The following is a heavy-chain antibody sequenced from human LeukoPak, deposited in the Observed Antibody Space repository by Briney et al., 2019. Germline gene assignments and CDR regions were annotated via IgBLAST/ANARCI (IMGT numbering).Heavy chain of an antibody. V-gene: IGHV3-53*01. CDR2: IYSGGST. Sequence: GGSLRLSCAASGFTVSSNYMSWVRQAAGKGLEGVSVIYSGGSTYYADSVKGRFTISRDNSKNTLYLQMNSLRAEDTAVYYCARGAQDVVVVAANDYYYYYMDVWGKGTTVTVSS. D-gene: IGHD2-15*01. CDR3: ARGAQDVVVVAANDYYYYYMDV. J-gene: IGHJ6*03. CDR1: GFTVSSNY.